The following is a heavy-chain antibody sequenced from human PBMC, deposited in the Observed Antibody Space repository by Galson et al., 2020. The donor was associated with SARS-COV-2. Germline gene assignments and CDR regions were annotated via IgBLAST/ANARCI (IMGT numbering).Heavy chain of an antibody. CDR2: ISYDGSNK. D-gene: IGHD3-16*01. CDR1: GFTFSSYG. J-gene: IGHJ6*02. Sequence: QLGESLKISCAASGFTFSSYGMHWVRQAPGKGLEWVAVISYDGSNKYYADSVKGRFTISRDNSKNTLYLQMNSLRAEDTAVYYCAKDLGGGLLYYYGMDVWGQGTTVTVSS. CDR3: AKDLGGGLLYYYGMDV. V-gene: IGHV3-30*18.